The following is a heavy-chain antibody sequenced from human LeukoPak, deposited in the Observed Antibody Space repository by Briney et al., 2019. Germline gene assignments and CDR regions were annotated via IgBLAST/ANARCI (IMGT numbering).Heavy chain of an antibody. V-gene: IGHV3-74*01. J-gene: IGHJ6*02. CDR1: GFTFSSYW. CDR3: ARVGYYDFWSGYSFYYYYGMDV. CDR2: INSDGSST. D-gene: IGHD3-3*01. Sequence: PGGSLRLSCAASGFTFSSYWMHWVRHAPGKGLVWVSRINSDGSSTSYADSVKGRFTISRDNAKNTLYLQMNSLRAEDTAVYYCARVGYYDFWSGYSFYYYYGMDVWGQGTTVTDSS.